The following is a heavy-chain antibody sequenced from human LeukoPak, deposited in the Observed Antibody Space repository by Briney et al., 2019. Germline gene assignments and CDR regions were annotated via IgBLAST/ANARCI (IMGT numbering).Heavy chain of an antibody. J-gene: IGHJ1*01. V-gene: IGHV3-23*01. CDR2: ISAIGGST. CDR1: GFTFSNYA. D-gene: IGHD3-22*01. CDR3: ARLNYYDSSGLREYFQH. Sequence: PGGSLRLSCAASGFTFSNYAMSWVRQAPGKGLEWVSTISAIGGSTYYSDSMKGRFTISRDNSKNTLYLQINSLRAEDTAVYYRARLNYYDSSGLREYFQHWGQGTLVTVSS.